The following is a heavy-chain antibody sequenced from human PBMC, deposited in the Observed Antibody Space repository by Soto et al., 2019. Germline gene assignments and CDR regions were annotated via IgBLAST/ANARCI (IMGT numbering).Heavy chain of an antibody. CDR1: GFTFSSYA. Sequence: EVQLLESGGGLVQPGGSLRLSCAASGFTFSSYAMSWVRQAPGKGLEWVSAISGSGGSTYYADSVKGRFTISRDNSKNTLYLQMNSLRAEDTAVYYCAKALLAERWLRNPLAKDAFDIWGQGTMVTVSS. J-gene: IGHJ3*02. V-gene: IGHV3-23*01. CDR2: ISGSGGST. CDR3: AKALLAERWLRNPLAKDAFDI. D-gene: IGHD6-19*01.